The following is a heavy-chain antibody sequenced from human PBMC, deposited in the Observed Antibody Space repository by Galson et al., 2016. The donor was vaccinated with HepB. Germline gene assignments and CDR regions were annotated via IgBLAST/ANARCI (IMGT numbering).Heavy chain of an antibody. CDR3: AKERLVRRIFDH. J-gene: IGHJ4*02. CDR2: ISTRRTT. CDR1: GFVFSNFG. D-gene: IGHD1-1*01. Sequence: SLRLSCAASGFVFSNFGLSWVRQAPGKGLEWVASISTRRTTYYSDSVQGRFTISRDNSNNTLYLQMNGLRPEDTAVYYCAKERLVRRIFDHWGQGTLLTVSS. V-gene: IGHV3-23*01.